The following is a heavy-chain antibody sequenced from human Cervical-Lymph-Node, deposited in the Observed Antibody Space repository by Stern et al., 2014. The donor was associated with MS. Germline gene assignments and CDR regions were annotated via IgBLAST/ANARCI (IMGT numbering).Heavy chain of an antibody. CDR1: GYTFTGYY. V-gene: IGHV1-2*02. D-gene: IGHD2-21*02. CDR3: AQSSYCTGDCYFSGMDV. Sequence: VQLVESGAEVKKPGSSLKVSCRASGYTFTGYYMHLVRQAPGQGLEWMGWINSNSGGTTYAQKFQGRVTMTRDTSISTAYMELSSLRSDDSAVYFCAQSSYCTGDCYFSGMDVWGQGTTVTVSS. J-gene: IGHJ6*02. CDR2: INSNSGGT.